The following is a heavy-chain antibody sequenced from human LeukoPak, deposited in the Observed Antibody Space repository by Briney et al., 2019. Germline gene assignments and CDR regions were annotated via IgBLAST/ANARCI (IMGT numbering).Heavy chain of an antibody. V-gene: IGHV4-39*07. D-gene: IGHD5-12*01. CDR2: INHSGST. CDR3: ARGQRRGATTKKTFDY. CDR1: GGTLPSGDFY. Sequence: SETLSLNCTVSGGTLPSGDFYWGWIRQPPGKGLEWIGEINHSGSTNYNPSLKSRVTISVDTSKNQFSLKLSSVTAADTAVYYCARGQRRGATTKKTFDYWGQGTLVTVSS. J-gene: IGHJ4*02.